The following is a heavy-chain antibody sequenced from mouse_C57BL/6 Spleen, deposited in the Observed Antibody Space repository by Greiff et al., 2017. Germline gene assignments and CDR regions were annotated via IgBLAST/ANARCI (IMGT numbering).Heavy chain of an antibody. J-gene: IGHJ2*01. V-gene: IGHV14-2*01. CDR1: GFNIKDYY. Sequence: VQLQQSGAELVKPGASVKLSCTASGFNIKDYYMNWVKQRTEQGLERIGRIDPEDGETKYDPKFQGKATITADTSSNTAYLQLSSLTSEDTAVYYCALSNPYYFDYWGQGTTLTVSS. CDR2: IDPEDGET. D-gene: IGHD2-5*01. CDR3: ALSNPYYFDY.